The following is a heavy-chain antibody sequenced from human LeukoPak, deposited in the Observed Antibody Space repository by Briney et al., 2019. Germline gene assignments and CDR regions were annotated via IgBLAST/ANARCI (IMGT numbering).Heavy chain of an antibody. J-gene: IGHJ4*02. V-gene: IGHV1-18*01. Sequence: ASVKVSCKASGYIFTTYGITWVRQAPGQGLEWLGRISPYNGDTKHAQKLQGRVTMTTDISTSKVSLELRNLRSDDPAFYYCARKQYSSSSLDYWGQGSLVTVSS. CDR1: GYIFTTYG. D-gene: IGHD6-6*01. CDR3: ARKQYSSSSLDY. CDR2: ISPYNGDT.